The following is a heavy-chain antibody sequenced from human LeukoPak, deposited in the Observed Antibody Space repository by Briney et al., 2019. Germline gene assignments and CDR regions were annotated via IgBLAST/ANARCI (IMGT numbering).Heavy chain of an antibody. V-gene: IGHV4-59*01. CDR1: GGSISSYY. J-gene: IGHJ4*02. CDR2: IYYSGST. Sequence: SETLSLTCTVSGGSISSYYWSWIRQPPGKGLEWIGYIYYSGSTNYNPSLKSRVTIPVDTSKNQFSLKLSSVTAADTAVYYCAREAGVPMDWGQGTLVTVSS. D-gene: IGHD2-8*01. CDR3: AREAGVPMD.